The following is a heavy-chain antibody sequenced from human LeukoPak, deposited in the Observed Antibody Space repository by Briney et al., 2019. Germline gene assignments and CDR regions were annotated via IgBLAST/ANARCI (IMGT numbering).Heavy chain of an antibody. D-gene: IGHD6-6*01. Sequence: PSETLPLTCTVSGGSISSYYWSWIRQPPGKGLEWIGEINHSGSTNYNPSLKSRVTISVDTSKNQFSLKLSSVTAADTAVYYCARGLAARFWGQGTLVTVSS. J-gene: IGHJ4*02. CDR1: GGSISSYY. V-gene: IGHV4-34*01. CDR3: ARGLAARF. CDR2: INHSGST.